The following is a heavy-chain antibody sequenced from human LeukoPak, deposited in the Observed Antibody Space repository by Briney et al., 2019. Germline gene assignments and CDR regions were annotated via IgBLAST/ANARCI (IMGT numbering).Heavy chain of an antibody. J-gene: IGHJ5*02. CDR1: GGSISTYY. Sequence: SETLSLTCSVSGGSISTYYWSWIRQPPGKGLEWIGYIYYSGSTNYNPSLKSRVTTSVDTSKNQFSLKLSSVTAADTAVYYCARAATSGYSYGYSRWFDPWGQGTLVTVSS. CDR3: ARAATSGYSYGYSRWFDP. CDR2: IYYSGST. V-gene: IGHV4-59*01. D-gene: IGHD5-18*01.